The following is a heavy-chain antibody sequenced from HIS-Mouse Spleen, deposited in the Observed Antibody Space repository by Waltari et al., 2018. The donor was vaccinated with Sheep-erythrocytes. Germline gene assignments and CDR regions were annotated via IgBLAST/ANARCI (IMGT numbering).Heavy chain of an antibody. CDR3: AQTGATTPHFDY. J-gene: IGHJ4*02. V-gene: IGHV1-69*04. CDR2: IIPSLGKA. Sequence: QVQLVQSGAEVKKPGSSVKVSCKASGGTFSSYAISWVRQAPGQGLAWMGRIIPSLGKANYAQKFQGRVTINADKSTSTAYMELSSLRSEDTAVYYCAQTGATTPHFDYWGQGTLVTVSS. CDR1: GGTFSSYA. D-gene: IGHD1-26*01.